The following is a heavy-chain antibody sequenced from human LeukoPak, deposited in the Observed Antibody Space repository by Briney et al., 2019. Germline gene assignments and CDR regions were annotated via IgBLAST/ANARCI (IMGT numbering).Heavy chain of an antibody. V-gene: IGHV3-23*01. J-gene: IGHJ4*02. CDR3: AKDFEIVKHYDYVWGTYSFDY. CDR1: GFTFSSYA. D-gene: IGHD3-16*01. CDR2: ISGSGGST. Sequence: GGCLRLSCAASGFTFSSYAMSWVRQAPGKGLEWVSAISGSGGSTYYADSVKGRFTISRDNSKNTLYLQMNSLRAEDTAVYYCAKDFEIVKHYDYVWGTYSFDYWGQGTLVTVSS.